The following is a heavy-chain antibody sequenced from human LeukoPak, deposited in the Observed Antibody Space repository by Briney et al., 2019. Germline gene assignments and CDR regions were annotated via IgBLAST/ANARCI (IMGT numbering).Heavy chain of an antibody. CDR3: ARDPRTVRI. CDR1: GFTFSDYS. D-gene: IGHD1-1*01. V-gene: IGHV3-21*05. J-gene: IGHJ4*02. CDR2: ISGNSGDT. Sequence: GESLRLSCAASGFTFSDYSMNWVRQAPGKGLEWLSYISGNSGDTNYADSVKGRFTISRDNAKNSLYLQMNSLRVEDTAVYYCARDPRTVRIWGQGTLVTVSS.